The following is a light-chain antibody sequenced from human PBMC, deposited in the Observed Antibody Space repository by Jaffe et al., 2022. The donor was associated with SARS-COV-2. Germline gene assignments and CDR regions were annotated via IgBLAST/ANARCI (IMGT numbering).Light chain of an antibody. V-gene: IGKV3-20*01. CDR1: QGVGSSQ. J-gene: IGKJ1*01. Sequence: EIVLTQSPGTLSLSPGERATLSCRASQGVGSSQIAWYQQRPGQAPRLLIYNASSRATGIPDRFIGSGSGTDFTLTINKLEPEDFAVYYCQQYGSSPTWTFGQGTKVEIK. CDR3: QQYGSSPTWT. CDR2: NAS.